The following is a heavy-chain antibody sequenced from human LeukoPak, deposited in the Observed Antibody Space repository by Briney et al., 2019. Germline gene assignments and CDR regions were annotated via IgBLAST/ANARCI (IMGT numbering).Heavy chain of an antibody. CDR1: GGSISSGSYY. J-gene: IGHJ4*02. CDR3: ARAPRDSVVPFDY. Sequence: SQTLSLTCTVSGGSISSGSYYWSWIRQPAGKGLEWIGRIYTSGSTNYNPSLKSRVTISVDTSKNQFSLKLSSVTAADTAVYYCARAPRDSVVPFDYWGQGTLVTVSS. D-gene: IGHD2-21*01. CDR2: IYTSGST. V-gene: IGHV4-61*02.